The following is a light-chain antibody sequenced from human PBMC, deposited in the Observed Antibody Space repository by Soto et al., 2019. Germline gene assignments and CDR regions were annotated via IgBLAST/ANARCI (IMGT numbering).Light chain of an antibody. J-gene: IGKJ5*01. CDR3: QQYNDWPPIT. CDR2: GAS. CDR1: QSISTY. Sequence: EIVLTQSPGTLSLSPGARATLSCRASQSISTYLAWYPQKPGQAPRLLIYGASTRATVIPARFSGSGSGTEFTLTISSLQSEDFAVYYCQQYNDWPPITFGQGTRLEIK. V-gene: IGKV3-15*01.